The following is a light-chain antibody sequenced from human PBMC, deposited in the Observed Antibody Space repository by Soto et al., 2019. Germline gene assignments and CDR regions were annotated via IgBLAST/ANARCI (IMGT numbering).Light chain of an antibody. CDR2: QAS. V-gene: IGKV1-5*03. CDR3: QQFHGYSPWT. CDR1: QSVGTW. J-gene: IGKJ1*01. Sequence: DIQMTQSPSTLSASVGDSVTITCRASQSVGTWLAWYKQKPGKAPMLLIYQASTLETGVPSRFSGSASGTEFALSISSLQPDDFATYYCQQFHGYSPWTFGPGTRVELK.